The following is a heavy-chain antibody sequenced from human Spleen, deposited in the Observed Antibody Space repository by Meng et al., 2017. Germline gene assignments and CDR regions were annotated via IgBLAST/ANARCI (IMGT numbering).Heavy chain of an antibody. J-gene: IGHJ6*02. CDR3: TRDRCSGGSCYYYYYYGMDV. CDR1: GFTFGDYA. Sequence: GESLKISCTASGFTFGDYAMSWVRQAPGKGLEWVGFIRSKAYGGTTEYAASVKGRFTISRDDSKSIAYLQMNSLKTEDTAVYYCTRDRCSGGSCYYYYYYGMDVWGQGTTVTVSS. CDR2: IRSKAYGGTT. D-gene: IGHD2-15*01. V-gene: IGHV3-49*04.